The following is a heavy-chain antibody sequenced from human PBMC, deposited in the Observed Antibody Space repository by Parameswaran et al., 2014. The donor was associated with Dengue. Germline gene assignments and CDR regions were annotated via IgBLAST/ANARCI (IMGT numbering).Heavy chain of an antibody. D-gene: IGHD6-19*01. V-gene: IGHV3-30*02. Sequence: QAGSRLKISCAASGFIFSSNGMHWVRQAPGKGLEWVAFIRYDGSNEYYGDSVKGRFTISRDNSKNTLYLQMNSLRVEDTAVYYCAKPPRLALYYFDSWGQGTLVTVSS. CDR2: IRYDGSNE. CDR1: GFIFSSNG. J-gene: IGHJ4*02. CDR3: AKPPRLALYYFDS.